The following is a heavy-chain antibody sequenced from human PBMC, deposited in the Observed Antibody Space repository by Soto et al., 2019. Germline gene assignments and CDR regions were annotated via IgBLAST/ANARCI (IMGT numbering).Heavy chain of an antibody. CDR3: GIIPRS. J-gene: IGHJ5*02. Sequence: HPGGSLRLSCAASGFTFSSYWMHWVRQPPGKGLVWVSRINSDGNSTRYADSVKGRFTISRDNAKNTLYLQMNSLRVDDTAVYYCGIIPRSWGQGTLVTVSS. D-gene: IGHD3-10*01. V-gene: IGHV3-74*01. CDR1: GFTFSSYW. CDR2: INSDGNST.